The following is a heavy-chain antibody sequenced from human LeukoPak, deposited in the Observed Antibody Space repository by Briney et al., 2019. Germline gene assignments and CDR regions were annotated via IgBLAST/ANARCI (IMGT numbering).Heavy chain of an antibody. V-gene: IGHV4-38-2*02. D-gene: IGHD3-10*01. CDR3: ARAGGFTILRGAVNNWFDP. J-gene: IGHJ5*02. CDR2: SGST. CDR1: GYSISSGYY. Sequence: SETLSLTCTVSGYSISSGYYWGWIRQPPGKGLEWICSGSTYYNPSLKSRVTISVDTSKNQFSLKLSSVTAADTAVYYCARAGGFTILRGAVNNWFDPWGQGTLVTVSS.